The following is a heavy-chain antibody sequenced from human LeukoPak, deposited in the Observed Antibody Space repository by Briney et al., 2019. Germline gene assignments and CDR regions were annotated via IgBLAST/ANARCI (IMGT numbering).Heavy chain of an antibody. CDR1: GFTFSSYS. J-gene: IGHJ4*02. Sequence: GGSLRLSCAASGFTFSSYSMNWVRQAPWKGLEWVSSISSSSSYIYYADSVKGRFTISRDNAKNSLYLQMNSLRAEDTAVYYCARDFVARLDYWGQGTLVTVSS. CDR3: ARDFVARLDY. V-gene: IGHV3-21*01. CDR2: ISSSSSYI. D-gene: IGHD2-15*01.